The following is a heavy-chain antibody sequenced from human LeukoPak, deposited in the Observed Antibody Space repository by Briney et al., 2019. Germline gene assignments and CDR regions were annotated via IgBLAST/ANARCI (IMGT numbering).Heavy chain of an antibody. D-gene: IGHD3-22*01. CDR2: IIGPGGST. CDR1: GFTFSSYA. J-gene: IGHJ4*02. V-gene: IGHV3-23*01. CDR3: GREIEMTMIVAY. Sequence: QPGGSLRLSCAASGFTFSSYAMSWVRQAPGRGLEWVSGIIGPGGSTNYADSVKGRFTISRDNSKNTLYLQMNSLRAEDTAVYYCGREIEMTMIVAYWGQGTLVTVSS.